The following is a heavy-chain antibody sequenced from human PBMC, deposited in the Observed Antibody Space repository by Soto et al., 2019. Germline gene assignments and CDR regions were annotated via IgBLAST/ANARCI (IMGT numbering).Heavy chain of an antibody. Sequence: ASVKVSCKASGYTFTNYGIGWVRQAPGQGPEWMGWISSYSGNTNYAQNLQGRVTMTTDTSTSTAYMELRSLRSDDTAVYYCARGKDFGVVIPSKTNWFDPWGQGTLVTVSS. CDR1: GYTFTNYG. CDR2: ISSYSGNT. J-gene: IGHJ5*02. D-gene: IGHD3-3*01. CDR3: ARGKDFGVVIPSKTNWFDP. V-gene: IGHV1-18*01.